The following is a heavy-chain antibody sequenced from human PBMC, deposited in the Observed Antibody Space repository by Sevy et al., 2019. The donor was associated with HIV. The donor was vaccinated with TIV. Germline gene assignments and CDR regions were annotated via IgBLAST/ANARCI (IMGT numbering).Heavy chain of an antibody. CDR3: VTWGWLRQKPPIDY. CDR2: IDSNGGGT. D-gene: IGHD5-12*01. Sequence: GGSLRLSCSASGFTFSSYAMHWVRQAPGKGLEYDSAIDSNGGGTYYADSVKGRFTVSRDNSRNTLYLQMSSLRAEDTAVYYCVTWGWLRQKPPIDYWGQGTLVTVSS. CDR1: GFTFSSYA. J-gene: IGHJ4*02. V-gene: IGHV3-64D*06.